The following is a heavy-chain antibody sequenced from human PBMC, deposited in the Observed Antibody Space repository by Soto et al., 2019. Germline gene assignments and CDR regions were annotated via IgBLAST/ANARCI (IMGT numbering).Heavy chain of an antibody. CDR1: GFTFSSYA. J-gene: IGHJ5*02. V-gene: IGHV3-23*01. D-gene: IGHD2-2*01. CDR3: AKRGVVPAATFDP. CDR2: ISGSGGST. Sequence: EVQLLESGGGLVQPGGSLRLSCAASGFTFSSYAMSWVRQAPGKGLEWVSAISGSGGSTYYADSVKGRFTISGDNSKNTLYLQRNSLRAEDTAVYYWAKRGVVPAATFDPWGQGTLVTVSS.